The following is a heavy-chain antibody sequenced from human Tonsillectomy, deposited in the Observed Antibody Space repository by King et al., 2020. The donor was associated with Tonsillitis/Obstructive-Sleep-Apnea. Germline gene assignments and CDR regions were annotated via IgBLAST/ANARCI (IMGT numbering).Heavy chain of an antibody. Sequence: QLVQSGSELKKPGASVKVSCKAYGYTFTTYAINWVRQAPGQGLEWMGWINTNTGNPTYAQAFTGRFVFSLDTTVSTAYLQISSLKAEDSAVYYCARDSSSGWGIENYWGQGTLVTVSS. J-gene: IGHJ4*02. V-gene: IGHV7-4-1*02. CDR1: GYTFTTYA. D-gene: IGHD6-19*01. CDR3: ARDSSSGWGIENY. CDR2: INTNTGNP.